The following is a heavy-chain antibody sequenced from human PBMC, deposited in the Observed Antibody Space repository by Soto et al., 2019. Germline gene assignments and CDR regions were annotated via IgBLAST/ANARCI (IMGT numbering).Heavy chain of an antibody. J-gene: IGHJ5*02. CDR1: GASICGFY. CDR2: IYATVTT. CDR3: VRDGTKTLRDWFDP. Sequence: VQLQESGPGLVKPSETLSLTCTVSGASICGFYWCWIRKPAGKGLEWIGRIYATVTTDYNHSFKSRVMMSVDTSKKPFSLKLRSVTAADAAVYYCVRDGTKTLRDWFDPWGQGISVTVSS. D-gene: IGHD1-1*01. V-gene: IGHV4-4*07.